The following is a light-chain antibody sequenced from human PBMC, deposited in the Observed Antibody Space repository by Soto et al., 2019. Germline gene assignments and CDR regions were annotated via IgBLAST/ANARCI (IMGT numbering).Light chain of an antibody. J-gene: IGKJ5*01. CDR3: QQSYSTPRET. CDR2: AAS. Sequence: DIQMTHAPASLSASVGDRVRITCLASQSISSYLNWYQQKPGKAPKLLIYAASSLQSGVPLRFSGSGSGTDFTLTVSGLQPEDFATYYCQQSYSTPRETFGQGTRLEIK. CDR1: QSISSY. V-gene: IGKV1-39*01.